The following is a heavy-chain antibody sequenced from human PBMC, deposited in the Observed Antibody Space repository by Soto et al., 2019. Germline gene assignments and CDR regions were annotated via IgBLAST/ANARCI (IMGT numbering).Heavy chain of an antibody. D-gene: IGHD1-26*01. CDR2: INSGSDYI. V-gene: IGHV3-21*01. J-gene: IGHJ4*02. Sequence: PGGSLRLSCVVSGFTFTSYTIHWVRQAPGKGLVWVSSINSGSDYIYYADSVKGRFTISRDNARNSVYLHMQSLRAEDTAVYYCARDSGTYKLYYFASWGQGTLVTVSS. CDR1: GFTFTSYT. CDR3: ARDSGTYKLYYFAS.